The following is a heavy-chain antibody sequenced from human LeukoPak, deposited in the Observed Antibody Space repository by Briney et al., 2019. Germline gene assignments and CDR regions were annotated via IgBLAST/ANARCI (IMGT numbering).Heavy chain of an antibody. V-gene: IGHV3-48*01. CDR3: ARDYKYAFDN. J-gene: IGHJ4*02. Sequence: GGSLRLSCAAAAFTCSDYSMNWVRHAPGKGREWSSYIVIDSGNTNYADSVKGLFTMSEDKAKNSLHIQMHSLRVEDTAVYYCARDYKYAFDNWGQGTLVTVSS. D-gene: IGHD5-24*01. CDR1: AFTCSDYS. CDR2: IVIDSGNT.